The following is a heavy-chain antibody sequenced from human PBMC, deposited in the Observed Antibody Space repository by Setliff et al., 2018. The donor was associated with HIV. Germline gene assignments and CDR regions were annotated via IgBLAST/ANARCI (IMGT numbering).Heavy chain of an antibody. D-gene: IGHD2-2*02. CDR1: GGSISSHY. Sequence: SETLSLTCTVSGGSISSHYWSWIRQPPGKGLEWIGNIYYSGSTNYNPSLKSRVTISVDTSKNQFSLKLSSVTAADTAVYYCARDRLCSSTSCYSGGDYMDVWGKGTTVTV. CDR2: IYYSGST. CDR3: ARDRLCSSTSCYSGGDYMDV. J-gene: IGHJ6*03. V-gene: IGHV4-59*11.